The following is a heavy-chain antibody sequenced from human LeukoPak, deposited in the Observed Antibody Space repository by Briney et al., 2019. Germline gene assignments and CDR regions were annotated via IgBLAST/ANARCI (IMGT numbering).Heavy chain of an antibody. D-gene: IGHD5-18*01. Sequence: PGGSLRLSCAASGFTFYVYGMSWVRHAPGKGREGVSSINWNGGSTGYADSVKGRFTISRDNDKNSLYLQMNSLRAEDTASYYCARAETTGIQVWLPVHNWGQGTLVTVSS. CDR3: ARAETTGIQVWLPVHN. CDR1: GFTFYVYG. V-gene: IGHV3-20*04. J-gene: IGHJ4*02. CDR2: INWNGGST.